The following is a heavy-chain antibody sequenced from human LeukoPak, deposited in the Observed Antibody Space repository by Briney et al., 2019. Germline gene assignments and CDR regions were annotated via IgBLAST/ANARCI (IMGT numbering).Heavy chain of an antibody. D-gene: IGHD3-10*01. CDR1: GFTFDDYA. V-gene: IGHV3-9*01. CDR3: AKEGSGSYLHGLNYFDY. Sequence: PGGSLRLSCAASGFTFDDYAMHWVRQAPGKGLEWVSGISWNSGSIGYADSVKGRFTISRDNAKNSLYLQMNSLRAEDTALYYCAKEGSGSYLHGLNYFDYWGRGTLVTVSS. CDR2: ISWNSGSI. J-gene: IGHJ4*02.